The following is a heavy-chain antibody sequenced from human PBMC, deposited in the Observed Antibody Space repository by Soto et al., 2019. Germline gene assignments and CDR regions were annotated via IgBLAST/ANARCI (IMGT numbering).Heavy chain of an antibody. Sequence: GSLRLSCAASGFNFSDHYMNWVRQAPGKGLEWVSYISGSSRYTNFADSVKGRFTISRDNAKNSLYLQMNSLRVEDTAVYYCARYTSGWHYYDYWGQGTPVTVSS. CDR2: ISGSSRYT. CDR1: GFNFSDHY. CDR3: ARYTSGWHYYDY. D-gene: IGHD6-19*01. J-gene: IGHJ4*02. V-gene: IGHV3-11*06.